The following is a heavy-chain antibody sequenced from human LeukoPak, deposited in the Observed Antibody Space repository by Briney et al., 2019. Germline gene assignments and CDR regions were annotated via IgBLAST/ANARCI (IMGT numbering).Heavy chain of an antibody. J-gene: IGHJ4*02. D-gene: IGHD3-22*01. Sequence: PGGSLRLSCAASGFTVSSNYMSWVRQAPGKGLEWVSVIYSGGSTYYADPVKGRFTISRDNSKNTLYLQMNSLRAEDTAVYYCARAYYYDSSGYYWGTLDYWGQGTLVTVSS. V-gene: IGHV3-66*01. CDR1: GFTVSSNY. CDR3: ARAYYYDSSGYYWGTLDY. CDR2: IYSGGST.